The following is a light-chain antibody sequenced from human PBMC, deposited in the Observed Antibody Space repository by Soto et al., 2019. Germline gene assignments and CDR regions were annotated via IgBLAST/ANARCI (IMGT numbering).Light chain of an antibody. CDR3: QSYHTGLVGLI. V-gene: IGLV1-40*01. J-gene: IGLJ2*01. Sequence: QSVLTQPPSVSGAPGQRVTIACTGSTSNIGAGYDVHWYRHLPGAAPKLLLSGHSHRPSGVPDRLSGSKSGTSASLAITGLQAEDEADYYCQSYHTGLVGLIFGAGTKVTVL. CDR1: TSNIGAGYD. CDR2: GHS.